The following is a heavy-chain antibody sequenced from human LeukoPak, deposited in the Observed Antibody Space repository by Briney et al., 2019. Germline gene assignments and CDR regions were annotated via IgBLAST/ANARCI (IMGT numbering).Heavy chain of an antibody. CDR1: GYTFTSYA. CDR2: INAGNGNT. D-gene: IGHD1-7*01. V-gene: IGHV1-3*01. Sequence: ASVKVSCKASGYTFTSYAMHWVRQAPGQRLEWMGWINAGNGNTKYSQKFQGRVTITRDTSASTAYMELSSLRSEDTAVYYCARDLMELEDWYSDLWGRGTLVTVSS. CDR3: ARDLMELEDWYSDL. J-gene: IGHJ2*01.